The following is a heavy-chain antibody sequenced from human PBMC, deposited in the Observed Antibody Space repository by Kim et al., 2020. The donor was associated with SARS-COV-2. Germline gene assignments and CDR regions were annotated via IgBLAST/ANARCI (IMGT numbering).Heavy chain of an antibody. V-gene: IGHV3-53*04. CDR3: ARDQGMYYYDSKGAFDI. CDR1: GFTVSSNY. D-gene: IGHD3-22*01. CDR2: IYSGGST. J-gene: IGHJ3*02. Sequence: GGSLRLSCAASGFTVSSNYMSWVRQAPGKGLEWVSVIYSGGSTYYADSVKGRFTISRHNSKNRLYLQMNSLRAEDTAVYYCARDQGMYYYDSKGAFDIWGQGTMVTVSS.